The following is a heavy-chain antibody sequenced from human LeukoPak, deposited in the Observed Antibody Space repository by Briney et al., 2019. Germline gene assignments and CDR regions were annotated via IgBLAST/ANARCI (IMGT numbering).Heavy chain of an antibody. CDR1: GYTFTSYD. Sequence: ASVKVSCKASGYTFTSYDINWVRQATGQGLEWMGWMNPNSGNTGYVQKFQGRVTMTRNTSISTAYMELSSLRSEDTAVYYCARGRLYSSGYSSRYYYMDVWGKGTTVTVSS. CDR2: MNPNSGNT. D-gene: IGHD3-22*01. J-gene: IGHJ6*03. V-gene: IGHV1-8*01. CDR3: ARGRLYSSGYSSRYYYMDV.